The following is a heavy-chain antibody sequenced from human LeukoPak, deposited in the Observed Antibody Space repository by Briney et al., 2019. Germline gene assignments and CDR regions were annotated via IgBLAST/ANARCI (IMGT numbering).Heavy chain of an antibody. Sequence: GSLRLSCAASGFTFTDYWMSWVRQAPGKGLEWIGNIYHSGITYYNSSLKSRVTISVDTSKNQFSLKLISVTAADTAVYYCARLSPYHSASDYWGQGTLVTVSS. V-gene: IGHV4-38-2*01. CDR2: IYHSGIT. CDR3: ARLSPYHSASDY. CDR1: GFTFTDYW. J-gene: IGHJ4*02. D-gene: IGHD2-21*01.